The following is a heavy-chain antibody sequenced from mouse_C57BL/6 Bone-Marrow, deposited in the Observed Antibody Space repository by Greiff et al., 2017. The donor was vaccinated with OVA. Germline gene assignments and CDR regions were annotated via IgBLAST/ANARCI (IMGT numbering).Heavy chain of an antibody. J-gene: IGHJ3*01. Sequence: EVKVEESGGGLVQPGGSLKLSCAASGFTFSDYGMAWVRQAPRKGPEWVAFISNLAYSIYYADTVTGRFTISRENAKNTLYLEMSSLRSEDTAMYYCARHEGYSPFAYWGQGTLVTVSA. V-gene: IGHV5-15*04. CDR1: GFTFSDYG. CDR3: ARHEGYSPFAY. CDR2: ISNLAYSI. D-gene: IGHD2-12*01.